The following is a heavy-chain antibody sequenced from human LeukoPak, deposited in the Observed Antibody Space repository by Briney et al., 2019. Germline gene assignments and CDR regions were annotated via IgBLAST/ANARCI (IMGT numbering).Heavy chain of an antibody. J-gene: IGHJ4*02. CDR3: AKVLSSGWTNYFDY. V-gene: IGHV3-23*01. D-gene: IGHD6-19*01. CDR1: GFTFSSYA. Sequence: GGSLRLSCAASGFTFSSYAMSWVRQAPGKGLEWVSAISGSGGSTYYADSVEGRFTISRDNSKNTLYLQMNSLRAEDTAVYYCAKVLSSGWTNYFDYWGQGTLVTVSS. CDR2: ISGSGGST.